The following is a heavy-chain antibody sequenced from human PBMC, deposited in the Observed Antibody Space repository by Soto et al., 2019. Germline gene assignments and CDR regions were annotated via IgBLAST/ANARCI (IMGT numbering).Heavy chain of an antibody. V-gene: IGHV3-23*01. CDR3: VKGGWLDF. CDR2: IRDDGTRT. CDR1: GFTFNTLE. D-gene: IGHD3-16*01. Sequence: EVQLLESGGGLVQPGGSLRLSCAASGFTFNTLEMSWVRQAPGRGLEWVSFIRDDGTRTYYADAVKGRFTISRDNSKYTLYLQMNRLTVEDTAVYACVKGGWLDFWGQGTLVTVSS. J-gene: IGHJ5*01.